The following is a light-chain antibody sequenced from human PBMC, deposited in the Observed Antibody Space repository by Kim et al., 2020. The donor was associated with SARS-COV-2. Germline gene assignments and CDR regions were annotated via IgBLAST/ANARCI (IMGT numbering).Light chain of an antibody. CDR3: NSRDSSGNVV. Sequence: VPMEETVRITLQGDSLRSYYASWYQQRPDQAPVIVIYCKNNRPSGIPDRFSGSSAGNTASLTITGAQAEDEADYYCNSRDSSGNVVFGGGTQLTVL. V-gene: IGLV3-19*01. CDR1: SLRSYY. CDR2: CKN. J-gene: IGLJ2*01.